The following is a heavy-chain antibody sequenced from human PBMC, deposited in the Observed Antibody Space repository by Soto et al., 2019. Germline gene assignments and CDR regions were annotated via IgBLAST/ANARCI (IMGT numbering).Heavy chain of an antibody. J-gene: IGHJ3*02. D-gene: IGHD2-2*01. V-gene: IGHV3-23*01. CDR2: ISGSGGST. Sequence: YPILSCAPSGFSLSTYALSWVRQAPGKGLEWVSAISGSGGSTNYEQKFQGRVTLTSDTSTSTVYMELSSLRSEYTAMYYCARGGPAINAFDIWGQGIMV. CDR3: ARGGPAINAFDI. CDR1: GFSLSTYA.